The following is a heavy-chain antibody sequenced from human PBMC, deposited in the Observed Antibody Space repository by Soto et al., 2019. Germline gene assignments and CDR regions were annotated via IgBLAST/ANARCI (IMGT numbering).Heavy chain of an antibody. CDR3: ARTSGYYFFDY. CDR1: GYTFTSYA. J-gene: IGHJ4*02. CDR2: INAGNGNT. V-gene: IGHV1-3*01. Sequence: QVQLVQSGAEVKKPGASVKVSCKASGYTFTSYAMHWVRQAPGQRLEWMGWINAGNGNTKYPQKFQGRVTITRDTSASTAYMELSSLRSEDTAVYYCARTSGYYFFDYWGQGTLVTVSS. D-gene: IGHD3-3*01.